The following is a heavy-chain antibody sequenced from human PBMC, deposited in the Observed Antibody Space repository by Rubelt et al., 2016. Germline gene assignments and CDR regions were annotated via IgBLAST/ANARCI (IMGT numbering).Heavy chain of an antibody. CDR3: ARDRLLDDSSGGDAFDI. V-gene: IGHV1-69*10. CDR1: GYTFTSYG. Sequence: QVQLVQSGAEVKKPGASVKVSCKASGYTFTSYGISWVRQAPGQGLEWMGWIIPILGIANYAQKCQGRVTITADKSTSTAYMELSSLRSEDTAVYYCARDRLLDDSSGGDAFDIWGQGTMVTVSS. J-gene: IGHJ3*02. D-gene: IGHD3-22*01. CDR2: IIPILGIA.